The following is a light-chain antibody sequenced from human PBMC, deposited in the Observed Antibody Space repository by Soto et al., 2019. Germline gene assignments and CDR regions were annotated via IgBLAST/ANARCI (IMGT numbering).Light chain of an antibody. CDR1: QGIRSW. V-gene: IGKV1D-12*01. Sequence: DIQMTQSPSSVSASVGDRVTITCRASQGIRSWLAWYQQKPGKAPKLLISSASTLQSGVPSRFSGSGSGTDFTLTSSGLQPEHFATYYCQQSDTFPATFGGGTRVEIK. CDR3: QQSDTFPAT. CDR2: SAS. J-gene: IGKJ4*01.